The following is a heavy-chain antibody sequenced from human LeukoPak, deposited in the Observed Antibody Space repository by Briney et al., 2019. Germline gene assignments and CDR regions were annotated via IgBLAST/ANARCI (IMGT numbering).Heavy chain of an antibody. CDR2: INAGNGNT. CDR1: GYTFTSYD. CDR3: AADGWNDVIWAFDI. Sequence: ASVKVSCKASGYTFTSYDMHWVRQAPGQRLEWMGWINAGNGNTKYSQKFQGRVTITRDMSTSTAYMELSSLRSEDTAVYYCAADGWNDVIWAFDIWGQGTMVTVSS. D-gene: IGHD1-1*01. J-gene: IGHJ3*02. V-gene: IGHV1-3*01.